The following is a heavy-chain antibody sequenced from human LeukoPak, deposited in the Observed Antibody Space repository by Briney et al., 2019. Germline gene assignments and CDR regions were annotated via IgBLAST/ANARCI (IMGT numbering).Heavy chain of an antibody. CDR3: ARATDGDFDH. J-gene: IGHJ4*02. Sequence: GGSLRLSFAASGFTFSGYSMTWVRQAPGKGLEWVSEINRSGGNTYYPDSVKGRFTISRDNAKNTLFLQMTSLRAEDTAIYYCARATDGDFDHWGQGTLVTVSS. V-gene: IGHV3-23*01. CDR1: GFTFSGYS. CDR2: INRSGGNT. D-gene: IGHD3-10*01.